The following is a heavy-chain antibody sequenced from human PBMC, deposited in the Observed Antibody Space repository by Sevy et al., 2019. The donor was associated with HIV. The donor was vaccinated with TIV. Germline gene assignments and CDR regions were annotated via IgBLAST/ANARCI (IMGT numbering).Heavy chain of an antibody. D-gene: IGHD5-12*01. CDR2: ITRNSYEAYGGTA. Sequence: GESLRLSCTASGFTFDDYAMSWFRQAPGKGLEWVAFITRNSYEAYGGTAEYAASVKGRFIISRDDSKSVAYLQMNSLKSEDTAVYYCTRGLATADTPEYYFDYWGQGTLVTVSS. CDR3: TRGLATADTPEYYFDY. CDR1: GFTFDDYA. V-gene: IGHV3-49*03. J-gene: IGHJ4*02.